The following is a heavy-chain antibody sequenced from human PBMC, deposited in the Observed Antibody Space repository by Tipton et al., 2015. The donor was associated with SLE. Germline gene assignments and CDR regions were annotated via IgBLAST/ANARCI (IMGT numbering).Heavy chain of an antibody. CDR3: AGSGWAGYAFDI. J-gene: IGHJ3*02. V-gene: IGHV3-30*02. CDR2: IRYDGSNK. CDR1: GFTFSSYG. Sequence: SLRLSCAASGFTFSSYGMHWVRQAPGKGLEWVAFIRYDGSNKYYADSVKGRFTISRDNSKNTLYLQMNSLRAEDTAVYYCAGSGWAGYAFDIWGQGTMVTVSS. D-gene: IGHD6-19*01.